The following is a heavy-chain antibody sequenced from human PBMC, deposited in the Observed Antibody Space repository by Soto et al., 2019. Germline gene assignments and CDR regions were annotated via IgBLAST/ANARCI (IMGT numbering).Heavy chain of an antibody. J-gene: IGHJ3*02. Sequence: QVQLVQSGAEVKKPGSSVKVSCKASGGTFSSYAISWVRQAPGQGLEWMGGIIPIFGTANYAQKFQGRVTLTAHKSTCPGYMELSSLRSDDTPVHYCAREPSHDDDYLSPADAFDIRGQGTMVTVSS. D-gene: IGHD4-17*01. V-gene: IGHV1-69*06. CDR2: IIPIFGTA. CDR3: AREPSHDDDYLSPADAFDI. CDR1: GGTFSSYA.